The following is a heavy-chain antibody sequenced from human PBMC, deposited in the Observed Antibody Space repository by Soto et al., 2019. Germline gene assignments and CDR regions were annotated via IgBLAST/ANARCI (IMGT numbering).Heavy chain of an antibody. CDR2: IYSGGST. CDR1: GFTVSSNY. J-gene: IGHJ3*02. Sequence: EVQLVESGGGLVQPGGSLRLSCAASGFTVSSNYMSWVRQAPGKGLEWVSVIYSGGSTYYAESVKGRLTIPRDNSKNTRDLQMNSLRAEDRAVYYCARCGPGIAVTIDAFDIWGRGTMVTVAS. V-gene: IGHV3-66*01. D-gene: IGHD6-19*01. CDR3: ARCGPGIAVTIDAFDI.